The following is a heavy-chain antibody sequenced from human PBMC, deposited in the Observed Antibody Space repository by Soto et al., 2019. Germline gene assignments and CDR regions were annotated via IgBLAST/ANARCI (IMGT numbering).Heavy chain of an antibody. J-gene: IGHJ2*01. D-gene: IGHD3-22*01. CDR3: ARHRDYYDSSGYFRTYWYFDL. Sequence: SETLSLTCTVSGGSISSSSYYWGWIRQPPGKGLEWIGSIYYSGSTYYNPSLKSRVTISVDTSKNQFSLKLSSVTAADTAVYYCARHRDYYDSSGYFRTYWYFDLWGRGTLVTVSS. CDR1: GGSISSSSYY. V-gene: IGHV4-39*01. CDR2: IYYSGST.